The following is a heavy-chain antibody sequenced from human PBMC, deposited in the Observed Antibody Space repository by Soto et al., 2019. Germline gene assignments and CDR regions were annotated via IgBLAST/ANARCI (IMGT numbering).Heavy chain of an antibody. CDR1: GFIFSNYA. V-gene: IGHV3-21*01. CDR3: ARVAPDCSSTSCYFYA. J-gene: IGHJ5*02. CDR2: ISSSSSYI. Sequence: GGSLRLSCAASGFIFSNYAMNWVRQAPGKGLEWVSSISSSSSYIYYADSVKGRFTISRDNAKNSLYLQMNSLRAEDTAVYYCARVAPDCSSTSCYFYAWGQGTLVTLSS. D-gene: IGHD2-2*01.